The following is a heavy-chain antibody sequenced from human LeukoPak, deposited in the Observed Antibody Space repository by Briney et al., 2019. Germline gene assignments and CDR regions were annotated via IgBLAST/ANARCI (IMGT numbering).Heavy chain of an antibody. Sequence: PGGSLRLSCAASGFTFSSYSMNWVRQAPGKGLEWVSSISSSSSSIYYADSVKGRFTISRDNARNSLYLQMNSLRAEDTAIYSFASDSYPYCSGGSCTALDIWGQGTMVTVSS. CDR1: GFTFSSYS. CDR2: ISSSSSSI. V-gene: IGHV3-21*01. CDR3: ASDSYPYCSGGSCTALDI. J-gene: IGHJ3*02. D-gene: IGHD2-15*01.